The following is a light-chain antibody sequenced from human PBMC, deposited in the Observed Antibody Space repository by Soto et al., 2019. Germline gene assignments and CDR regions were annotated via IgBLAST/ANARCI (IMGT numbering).Light chain of an antibody. Sequence: EIVMTQSPATLSVSPGERVTLSCRASQSVSNNLAWYQQKPGQAPRLLIYGASTRATSIPARFSGSGSGTEFTLTISSLQSEDFAVYYCQQYNNWPQTFGQGTKVDIK. V-gene: IGKV3-15*01. J-gene: IGKJ1*01. CDR3: QQYNNWPQT. CDR1: QSVSNN. CDR2: GAS.